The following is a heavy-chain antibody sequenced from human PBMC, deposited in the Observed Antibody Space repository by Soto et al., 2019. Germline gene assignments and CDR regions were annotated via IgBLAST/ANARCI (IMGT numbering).Heavy chain of an antibody. J-gene: IGHJ4*02. CDR1: GFTFIDHY. CDR2: SRNKGIGYST. Sequence: GWTLRRSCAASGFTFIDHYIEWVRHAPGKGLEWVARSRNKGIGYSTEYAASVKGRFSISRDDSKNSLSLQMKSLRTEDTAVYFCAIAGMNSGWRPFDYWGKGVLISVSS. V-gene: IGHV3-72*01. D-gene: IGHD6-19*01. CDR3: AIAGMNSGWRPFDY.